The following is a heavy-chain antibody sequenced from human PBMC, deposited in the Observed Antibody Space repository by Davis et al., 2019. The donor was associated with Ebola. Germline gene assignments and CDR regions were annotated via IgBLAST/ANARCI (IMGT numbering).Heavy chain of an antibody. V-gene: IGHV3-21*01. J-gene: IGHJ4*02. Sequence: GGSLRLSCAASGFIFSSYTMNWVRQAPGKGLEWVSFISSSSTHIYYADSVKGRFTISRDNAKNSLYLQMNTLRAEDTAVYYCAREGYISRTWFEWAFDYWGQGTLVTVSS. D-gene: IGHD6-13*01. CDR3: AREGYISRTWFEWAFDY. CDR1: GFIFSSYT. CDR2: ISSSSTHI.